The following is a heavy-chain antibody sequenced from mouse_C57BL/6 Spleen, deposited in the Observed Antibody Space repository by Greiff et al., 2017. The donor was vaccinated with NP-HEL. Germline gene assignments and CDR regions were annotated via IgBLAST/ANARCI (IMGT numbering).Heavy chain of an antibody. CDR1: GYAFSSYW. Sequence: VMLVESGAELVKPGASVKISCKASGYAFSSYWMNWVKQRPGKGLEWIGQIYPGDGDTNYNGKFKGKATLTADKSSSTAYMQLSSLTSEDSAVYFCARQGITGSYAMDYWGQGTSVTVSS. CDR3: ARQGITGSYAMDY. J-gene: IGHJ4*01. CDR2: IYPGDGDT. D-gene: IGHD4-1*01. V-gene: IGHV1-80*01.